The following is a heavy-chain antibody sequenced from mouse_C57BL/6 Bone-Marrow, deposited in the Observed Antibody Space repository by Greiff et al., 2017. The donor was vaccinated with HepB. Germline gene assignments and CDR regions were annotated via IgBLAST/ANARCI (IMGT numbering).Heavy chain of an antibody. D-gene: IGHD2-2*01. J-gene: IGHJ3*02. CDR2: IYPRSGNT. V-gene: IGHV1-81*01. CDR1: GYTFTSYG. Sequence: VKLVESGAELARPGASVKLSCKASGYTFTSYGISWVKQRTGQGLEWIGEIYPRSGNTYYNEKFKGKATLTADKSSSTAYMELRSLTSEDSAVYFCARSRGLYYGNDGWGQGTLVTVSA. CDR3: ARSRGLYYGNDG.